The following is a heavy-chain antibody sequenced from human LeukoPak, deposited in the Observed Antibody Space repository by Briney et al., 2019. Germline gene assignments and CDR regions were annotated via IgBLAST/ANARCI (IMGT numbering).Heavy chain of an antibody. D-gene: IGHD3-10*01. CDR1: GFTFSSYA. CDR2: ISTNGGST. V-gene: IGHV3-64*04. J-gene: IGHJ3*01. CDR3: ARDFGLFVFDF. Sequence: PGGSLRLSCSASGFTFSSYAMHWVRQAPGEGLEYVSSISTNGGSTYYADSVKGRFTISRDNSKNTLYLQMSSLRAEDTAVYFCARDFGLFVFDFWGQGTMVTVSS.